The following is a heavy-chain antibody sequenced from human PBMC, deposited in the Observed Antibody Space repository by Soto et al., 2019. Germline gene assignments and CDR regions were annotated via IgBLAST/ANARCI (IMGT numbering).Heavy chain of an antibody. CDR2: IIPIFGTA. J-gene: IGHJ6*02. CDR1: GGTFSSYA. CDR3: ARDLGYCSSTRCYAGGFYGMDV. Sequence: SVKVSCKASGGTFSSYAISWVRQAPGQGLEWMGGIIPIFGTANYAQKFQGRVTITADESTSTAYMELSSLRSEDTAVYYCARDLGYCSSTRCYAGGFYGMDVWGPGTTVTVYS. D-gene: IGHD2-2*03. V-gene: IGHV1-69*13.